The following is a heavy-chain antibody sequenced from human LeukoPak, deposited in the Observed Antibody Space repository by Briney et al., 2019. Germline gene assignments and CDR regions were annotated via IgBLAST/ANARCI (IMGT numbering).Heavy chain of an antibody. Sequence: ASVKVSCKASGYTFASYDISWVRQATGQGPEWMGWMNPSSGNTGYAQTFQGRVSMTRDTSTNTAYLELSSLRSEDTAVYYCATHTYYYSSGSFAYWGQGTLVTVSS. V-gene: IGHV1-8*01. D-gene: IGHD3-10*01. CDR1: GYTFASYD. J-gene: IGHJ4*02. CDR2: MNPSSGNT. CDR3: ATHTYYYSSGSFAY.